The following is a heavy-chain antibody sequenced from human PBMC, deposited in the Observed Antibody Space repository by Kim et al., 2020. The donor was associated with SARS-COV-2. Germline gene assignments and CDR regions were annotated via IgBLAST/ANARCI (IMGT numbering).Heavy chain of an antibody. CDR1: GFTFGDYA. CDR3: TRGGDGYSLSSYFDY. CDR2: IRSKAYGGTT. D-gene: IGHD5-18*01. J-gene: IGHJ4*02. Sequence: GGSLILSCTASGFTFGDYAMSWFRQAPGKGLEWVGFIRSKAYGGTTEYAASVKGRFTISRDDSKSIAYLQMNSLKTEDTAVYYCTRGGDGYSLSSYFDYWGQGALVTVSS. V-gene: IGHV3-49*03.